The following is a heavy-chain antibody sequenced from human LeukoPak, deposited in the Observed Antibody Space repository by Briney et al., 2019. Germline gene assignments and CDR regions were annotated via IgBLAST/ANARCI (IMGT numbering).Heavy chain of an antibody. CDR3: ARDVGNQFDY. CDR2: IYSGGST. D-gene: IGHD4-23*01. Sequence: GGSLRLSCTVSGLTFDTYGMSWVRQAPWKGLEWVSVIYSGGSTYYADSVKGRFTISRDNSKNTLYLQMNSLRAEDTAVYYCARDVGNQFDYWGQGTLVTVSS. CDR1: GLTFDTYG. J-gene: IGHJ4*02. V-gene: IGHV3-53*01.